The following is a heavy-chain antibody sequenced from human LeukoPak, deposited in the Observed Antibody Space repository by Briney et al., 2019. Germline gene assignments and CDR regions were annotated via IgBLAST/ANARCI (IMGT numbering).Heavy chain of an antibody. CDR2: IYSGGST. D-gene: IGHD6-19*01. V-gene: IGHV3-53*01. J-gene: IGHJ4*02. CDR3: ARVSLSSGCLSN. Sequence: QAGGSLRLSCAASGFSVSTDHMSWVRQAPGKGLEWVSVIYSGGSTYYADSVKGRFTISRDNAKNTLFLQMNGLRAEDTAVYYCARVSLSSGCLSNWGQGTLVTVSS. CDR1: GFSVSTDH.